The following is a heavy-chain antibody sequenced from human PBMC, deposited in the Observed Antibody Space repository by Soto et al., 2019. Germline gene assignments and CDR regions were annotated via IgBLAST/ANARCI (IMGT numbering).Heavy chain of an antibody. CDR3: ARDHHRYSGYDYVDY. CDR1: GFTFSDYY. CDR2: ISSSSSYT. Sequence: QVQLVESGGGLVKPGGSLRLSCAASGFTFSDYYMSWIRQAPGKGLEWVSYISSSSSYTNYADSVKGRFTISRDNAKNSLYLQTNSLRAYDTAVYYCARDHHRYSGYDYVDYWGQGTLVTVSS. V-gene: IGHV3-11*05. J-gene: IGHJ4*02. D-gene: IGHD5-12*01.